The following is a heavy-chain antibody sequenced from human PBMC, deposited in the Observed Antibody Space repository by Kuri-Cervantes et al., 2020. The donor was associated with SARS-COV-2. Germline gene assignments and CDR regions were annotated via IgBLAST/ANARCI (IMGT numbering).Heavy chain of an antibody. CDR1: GFTSSSYS. D-gene: IGHD2-21*01. CDR3: ARELGGGGV. V-gene: IGHV3-21*01. CDR2: ISSSSSYI. J-gene: IGHJ4*02. Sequence: GESLKISCAASGFTSSSYSMNWLRQATGKGLEWVSSISSSSSYIYYADSVKGRFTISRDNARNSLYLQMNSLGAEDTAVYYCARELGGGGVWGQGTLVTVSS.